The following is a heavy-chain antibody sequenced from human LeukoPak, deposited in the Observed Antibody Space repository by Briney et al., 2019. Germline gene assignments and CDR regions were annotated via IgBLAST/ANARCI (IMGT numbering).Heavy chain of an antibody. V-gene: IGHV3-21*01. D-gene: IGHD6-13*01. CDR2: ISNSSSYI. CDR1: GFTFSSYS. CDR3: ARDRIAGINWFDP. Sequence: PGGSLRLSCAASGFTFSSYSMNWVRQAPGKGLEWVSSISNSSSYIYYADSVKGRFTISRDNAKNSLYLQMNSLRAEDTAVYYCARDRIAGINWFDPWGQGTLVTVSS. J-gene: IGHJ5*02.